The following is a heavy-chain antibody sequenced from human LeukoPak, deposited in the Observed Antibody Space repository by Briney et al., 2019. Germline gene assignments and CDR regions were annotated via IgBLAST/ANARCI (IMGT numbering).Heavy chain of an antibody. V-gene: IGHV4-34*01. J-gene: IGHJ4*02. CDR2: INHSGST. D-gene: IGHD6-19*01. CDR3: AISSGWRSYYFDY. CDR1: GGSFSGYY. Sequence: SETLSLTCAVYGGSFSGYYWSWIRQPPGKGLEWIGEINHSGSTNYNPSLKSRVTISVDTSKNQFPLKLSSVTAADTAVYYCAISSGWRSYYFDYWGQGTLVTVSS.